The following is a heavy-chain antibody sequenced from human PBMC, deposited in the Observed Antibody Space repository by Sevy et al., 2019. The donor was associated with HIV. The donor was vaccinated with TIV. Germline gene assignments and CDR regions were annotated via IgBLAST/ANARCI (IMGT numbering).Heavy chain of an antibody. CDR3: ARMDGGPDF. Sequence: GGSLRLSCAASGFTFSRFWMSWVRQAPGKGLEWLANIRQDGNEKNYVDSVRGRFTISRDNAKNSLYLQMISLRVEDTALYYCARMDGGPDFWGQGSLVTVSS. CDR2: IRQDGNEK. CDR1: GFTFSRFW. D-gene: IGHD2-21*01. J-gene: IGHJ4*02. V-gene: IGHV3-7*01.